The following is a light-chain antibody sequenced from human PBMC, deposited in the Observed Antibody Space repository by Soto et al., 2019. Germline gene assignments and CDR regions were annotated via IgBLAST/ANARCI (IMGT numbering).Light chain of an antibody. Sequence: EIVIIQSPATLSDPPGERGTVACMASQCVMTNLAWYQQKPGQAPRLLIYGASTRATGIPDRISGSGSGTVFSLTISSLQSEDFGVYYCQQYHNWPRTLGQAIKVDI. V-gene: IGKV3-15*01. CDR1: QCVMTN. CDR2: GAS. J-gene: IGKJ1*01. CDR3: QQYHNWPRT.